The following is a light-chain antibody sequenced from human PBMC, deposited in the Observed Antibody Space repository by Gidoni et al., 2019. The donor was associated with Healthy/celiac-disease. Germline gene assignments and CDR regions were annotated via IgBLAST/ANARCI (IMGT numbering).Light chain of an antibody. CDR1: QSVSSY. Sequence: EIVLTQSPATLSLSPGERATLSCRASQSVSSYLAWYQQKPGQAPRLLIYGASTRATGIPARFSGSGSGTDFTLTISSLEPEDFAVYYCQQRSNWPPSSFGQGTKLEIK. CDR2: GAS. V-gene: IGKV3-11*01. J-gene: IGKJ2*03. CDR3: QQRSNWPPSS.